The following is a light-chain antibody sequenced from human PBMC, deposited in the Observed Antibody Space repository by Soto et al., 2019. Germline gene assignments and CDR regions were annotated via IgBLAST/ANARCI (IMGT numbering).Light chain of an antibody. CDR3: QQSNTDSWT. Sequence: DIQMTQSPSTLSGSVGDRVTISRRASQTSSSWVGWYQQKPGKAPKLLSDLASSLERVVPSRFSGSGSGTEFTLTSSNLQPDDFATYYCQQSNTDSWTSGQGTKVDIK. V-gene: IGKV1-5*03. CDR1: QTSSSW. J-gene: IGKJ1*01. CDR2: LAS.